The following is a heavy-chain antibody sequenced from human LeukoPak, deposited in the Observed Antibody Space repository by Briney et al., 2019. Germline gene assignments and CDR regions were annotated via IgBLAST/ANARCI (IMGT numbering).Heavy chain of an antibody. J-gene: IGHJ4*02. CDR2: IYPGDSDT. V-gene: IGHV5-51*01. CDR3: ARHIGNQAIDY. Sequence: GESLKISCKGSGYSFTSYWIGWVLQMPGKGLEWMVIIYPGDSDTRNSPSFQGQVTISADKSISTAYLQWSSLKASDTAMYYCARHIGNQAIDYWGQGTLVTVSS. D-gene: IGHD1-14*01. CDR1: GYSFTSYW.